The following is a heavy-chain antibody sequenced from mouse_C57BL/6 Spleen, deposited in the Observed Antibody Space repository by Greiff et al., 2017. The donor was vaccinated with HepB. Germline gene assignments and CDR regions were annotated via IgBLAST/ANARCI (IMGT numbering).Heavy chain of an antibody. CDR3: ASAYDYDAVWFAY. D-gene: IGHD2-4*01. CDR1: GFSLTSYG. V-gene: IGHV2-2*01. Sequence: VKLVESGPGLVQPSQSLSITCTVSGFSLTSYGVHWVRQSPGKGLEWLGVIWSGGSTDYNAAFISRLSISKDNSKSQVFFKMNSLQADDTAIYYCASAYDYDAVWFAYWGQGTLVTVSA. J-gene: IGHJ3*01. CDR2: IWSGGST.